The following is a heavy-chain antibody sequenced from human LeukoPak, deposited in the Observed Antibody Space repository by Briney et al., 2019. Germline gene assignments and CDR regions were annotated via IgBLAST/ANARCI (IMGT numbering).Heavy chain of an antibody. Sequence: PGGSLRLSCAASGFTFSSYAMSWVRQAPGKGLEWVSGISGSGDSTYYADSVKGRFTISRGNSKNTLYLQMNSLRAEDTAVYYCAKTYRYCSSTSCYNYWGQGTLVTVSS. D-gene: IGHD2-2*02. CDR2: ISGSGDST. CDR3: AKTYRYCSSTSCYNY. CDR1: GFTFSSYA. V-gene: IGHV3-23*01. J-gene: IGHJ4*02.